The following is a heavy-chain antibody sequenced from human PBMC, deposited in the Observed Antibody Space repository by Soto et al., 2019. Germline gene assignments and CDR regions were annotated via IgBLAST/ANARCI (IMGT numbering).Heavy chain of an antibody. Sequence: GGSLSLSCAASGFTFDDYGMHWVRQAPGKGLEWVSGISWSSGSIGYADSVKGRFTISRDNAKNSLYLQMNSLRADDTALYYCAKEGVLAGTVAIDYWGQGTLVTVSS. CDR3: AKEGVLAGTVAIDY. CDR2: ISWSSGSI. D-gene: IGHD6-19*01. J-gene: IGHJ4*02. V-gene: IGHV3-9*01. CDR1: GFTFDDYG.